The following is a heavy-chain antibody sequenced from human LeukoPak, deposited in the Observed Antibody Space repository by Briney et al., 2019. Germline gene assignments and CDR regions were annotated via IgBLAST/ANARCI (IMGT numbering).Heavy chain of an antibody. J-gene: IGHJ4*02. Sequence: SETLSLTCTVPGGSISSYYWSWIRQSPGMGLEWIGSIYYSGATDYNPSLKSRVTISADTSNNQFSLRLRSVTAADTAVYYCAREITLTGYKYGLGFNYWGQGTLVTVSS. CDR1: GGSISSYY. V-gene: IGHV4-59*01. CDR3: AREITLTGYKYGLGFNY. D-gene: IGHD5-12*01. CDR2: IYYSGAT.